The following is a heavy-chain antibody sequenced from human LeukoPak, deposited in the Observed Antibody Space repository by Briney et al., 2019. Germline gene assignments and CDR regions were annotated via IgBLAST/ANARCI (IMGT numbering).Heavy chain of an antibody. CDR1: GFTFSSYS. D-gene: IGHD3-16*01. CDR3: ARDRGRGNYYYYGMVV. Sequence: GGSLRLSCAASGFTFSSYSMNWVRQAPGKGLEWVSYISSSSSYIYYADSVKGRFTISRDNAKDSLYLQMNSLRAEDTAVYYCARDRGRGNYYYYGMVVWGQGTTVTVSS. CDR2: ISSSSSYI. V-gene: IGHV3-21*05. J-gene: IGHJ6*02.